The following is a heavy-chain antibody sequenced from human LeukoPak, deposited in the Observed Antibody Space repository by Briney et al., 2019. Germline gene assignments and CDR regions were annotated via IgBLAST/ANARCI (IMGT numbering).Heavy chain of an antibody. V-gene: IGHV5-51*01. D-gene: IGHD1-26*01. CDR1: GYSFTSYW. CDR3: ARRRSGSYLDY. J-gene: IGHJ4*02. Sequence: GESLKISCKGFGYSFTSYWIGWVRQMPGKGLEWMGIIYPGDSETRYSPSFQGQVTISADKSSSTAYLQWSSLKASGAAMYYCARRRSGSYLDYWGQGTLVTVSS. CDR2: IYPGDSET.